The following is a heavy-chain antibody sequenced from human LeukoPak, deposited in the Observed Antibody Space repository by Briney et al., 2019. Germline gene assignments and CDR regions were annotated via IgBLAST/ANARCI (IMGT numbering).Heavy chain of an antibody. CDR2: INPNSGGT. CDR1: GYTFTGYY. Sequence: ASVKVSFKASGYTFTGYYMHWVRQAPGQGLEWMGWINPNSGGTNYTQKFQGRVTMTRDTSISTAYMELRRLRSDDTAVYYCARSSTVVTPVDHWGQGTLVTVSS. D-gene: IGHD4-23*01. V-gene: IGHV1-2*02. CDR3: ARSSTVVTPVDH. J-gene: IGHJ4*02.